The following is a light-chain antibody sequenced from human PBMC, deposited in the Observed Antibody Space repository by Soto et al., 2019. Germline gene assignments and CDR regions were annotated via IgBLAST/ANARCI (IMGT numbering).Light chain of an antibody. CDR2: RNN. Sequence: QSVLTQPPSASGTPGQRVTISCSGGSSNIGRDNVNWYQHFPGTAPKVLIYRNNQRPSGVPDRFSGSKSGTSASLAISGLQSEDEADYYCAVWDGSLNGWVFGGGTKL. CDR3: AVWDGSLNGWV. V-gene: IGLV1-44*01. CDR1: SSNIGRDN. J-gene: IGLJ3*02.